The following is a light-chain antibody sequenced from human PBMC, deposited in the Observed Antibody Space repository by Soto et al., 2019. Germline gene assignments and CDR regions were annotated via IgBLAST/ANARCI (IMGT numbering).Light chain of an antibody. J-gene: IGKJ4*01. Sequence: DIQMTQSPSTLSASVGDRVTITCRASQSISSWLAWYQQKPGKAPKLLIYDASSLESGVPSRFSGSGSGTEFTLTITSLQPDDFATYYCQQYDNLPVTFGGGTKVDIK. CDR3: QQYDNLPVT. CDR1: QSISSW. V-gene: IGKV1-5*01. CDR2: DAS.